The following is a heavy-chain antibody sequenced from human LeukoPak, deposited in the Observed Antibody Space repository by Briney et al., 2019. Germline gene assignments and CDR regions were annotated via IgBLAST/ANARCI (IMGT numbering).Heavy chain of an antibody. CDR3: ARGQPQSWYYDYVWGSYRYTGGFDY. CDR1: GYTFTSYD. CDR2: MNPNSGNT. J-gene: IGHJ4*02. D-gene: IGHD3-16*02. Sequence: VASVKVSCKASGYTFTSYDINWVRQATGQGLEWMGWMNPNSGNTGYAQKFQGRVTMTRNTSISTAYMELSSLRSEDTAVYYCARGQPQSWYYDYVWGSYRYTGGFDYWGQGTLVTVSS. V-gene: IGHV1-8*01.